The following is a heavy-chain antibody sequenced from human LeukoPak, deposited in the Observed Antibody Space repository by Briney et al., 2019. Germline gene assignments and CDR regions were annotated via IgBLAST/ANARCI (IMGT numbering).Heavy chain of an antibody. Sequence: GGSLRLSCAASGFTFSSYWMSWVRQAPGKGLEWVANIKQDGSEKYYVDSVKGRFTISRDNAKNSLYLQMNSLRAEDTAVYYCAREGTTVVPLDYYYYMDVWGKGTTVTVSS. CDR2: IKQDGSEK. V-gene: IGHV3-7*01. CDR3: AREGTTVVPLDYYYYMDV. D-gene: IGHD4-23*01. CDR1: GFTFSSYW. J-gene: IGHJ6*03.